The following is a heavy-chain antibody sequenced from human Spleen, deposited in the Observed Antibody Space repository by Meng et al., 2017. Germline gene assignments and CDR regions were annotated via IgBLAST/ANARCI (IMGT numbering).Heavy chain of an antibody. Sequence: GSLRLSCTVSGASISSYYWSWIRQPPGKGLEWIGYISDTGRTNYNPSLKSRVTISVDTSKNQFSLNLSSVTAADSAVYYCARNSGGYGDYYYYGMDVWGQGTTVAVSS. CDR1: GASISSYY. D-gene: IGHD4/OR15-4a*01. J-gene: IGHJ6*02. V-gene: IGHV4-59*01. CDR2: ISDTGRT. CDR3: ARNSGGYGDYYYYGMDV.